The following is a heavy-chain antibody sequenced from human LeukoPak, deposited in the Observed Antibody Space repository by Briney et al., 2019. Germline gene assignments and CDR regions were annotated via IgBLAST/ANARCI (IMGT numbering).Heavy chain of an antibody. CDR1: GYTFTSYY. V-gene: IGHV1-46*01. CDR2: INPSGGST. Sequence: ASVKVSCKASGYTFTSYYMHWVRQAPGQGLEWMGIINPSGGSTSYAQKFQGRVTMTRDTSTSTVYMELSSLRSEDTAVYYCAKLEAAAGPFDYWGQGTLVTVSS. D-gene: IGHD6-13*01. CDR3: AKLEAAAGPFDY. J-gene: IGHJ4*02.